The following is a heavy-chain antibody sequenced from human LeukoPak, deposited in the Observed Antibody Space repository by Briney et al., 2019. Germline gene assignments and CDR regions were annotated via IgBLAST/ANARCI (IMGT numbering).Heavy chain of an antibody. CDR1: GGSITSYY. J-gene: IGHJ4*02. CDR3: ARLWYYYDSSGYSHYCDY. CDR2: ISYSGST. V-gene: IGHV4-59*01. D-gene: IGHD3-22*01. Sequence: PSETLSLTCTVSGGSITSYYWSWIRQPPGKGLEWIGYISYSGSTNYNPSLKSRVTMSVDTSKNQFSLKLSSVTAADTAVYYCARLWYYYDSSGYSHYCDYWGQGTLVAVSS.